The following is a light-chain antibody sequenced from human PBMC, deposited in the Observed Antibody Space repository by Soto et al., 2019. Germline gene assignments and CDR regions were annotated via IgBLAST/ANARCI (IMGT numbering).Light chain of an antibody. V-gene: IGKV3-15*01. Sequence: EIVMTQSPATLSVSPLEIATLSFMASQDININLAWYQQKAGQAPRLLIYSASTRAAGIPARFSGTGSETDFTLTIDSLQSEDFAVYYCQQYDNWPPYTFGQGTRLEIK. J-gene: IGKJ5*01. CDR3: QQYDNWPPYT. CDR2: SAS. CDR1: QDININ.